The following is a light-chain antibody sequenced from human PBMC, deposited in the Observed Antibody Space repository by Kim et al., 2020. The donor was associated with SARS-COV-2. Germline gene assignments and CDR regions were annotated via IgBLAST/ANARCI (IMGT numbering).Light chain of an antibody. CDR1: NIGSKS. V-gene: IGLV3-9*01. Sequence: SYELTQPLSVSVALGQTARVTCGGNNIGSKSVHWYQHKPGQAPVLVIYRDRNRPSGIPERFSGSNSGNTATLTISRAQAGDEADYYCQVWDSTIFGGGTQLTVL. J-gene: IGLJ2*01. CDR2: RDR. CDR3: QVWDSTI.